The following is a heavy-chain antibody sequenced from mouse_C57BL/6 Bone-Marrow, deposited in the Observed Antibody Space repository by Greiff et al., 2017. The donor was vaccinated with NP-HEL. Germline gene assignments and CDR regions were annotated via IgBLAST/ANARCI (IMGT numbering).Heavy chain of an antibody. CDR1: GYTFTSYG. CDR2: IYPRSGNT. V-gene: IGHV1-81*01. D-gene: IGHD2-4*01. J-gene: IGHJ3*01. CDR3: AKEIYDYDRGFAY. Sequence: QVQLKQSGAELARPGASVKLSCKASGYTFTSYGISWVKQRTGQGLEWIGEIYPRSGNTYYNEKFKGKATLTADKSSSTAYMELRSLTSEDSAVYVCAKEIYDYDRGFAYWGQGTLVTVSA.